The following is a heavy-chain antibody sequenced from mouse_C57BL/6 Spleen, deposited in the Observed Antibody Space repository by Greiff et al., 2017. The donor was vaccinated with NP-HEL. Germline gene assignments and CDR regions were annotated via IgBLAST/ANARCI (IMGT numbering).Heavy chain of an antibody. Sequence: VQLQQPGAELVRPGSSVKLSCKASGYTFTSDWTDWVKQRPGQGLEWIGNIYPSDSETHYNQKFKDKATLTVDKSSSTAYMQLSILTSEDYAVYYCARFHDGYYTAYWGQGTLVTVSA. J-gene: IGHJ3*01. CDR2: IYPSDSET. D-gene: IGHD2-3*01. CDR3: ARFHDGYYTAY. CDR1: GYTFTSDW. V-gene: IGHV1-61*01.